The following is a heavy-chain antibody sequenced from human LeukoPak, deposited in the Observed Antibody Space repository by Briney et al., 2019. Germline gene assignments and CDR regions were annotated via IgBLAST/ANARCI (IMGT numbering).Heavy chain of an antibody. CDR3: TRVNTYYDVDGWFDP. J-gene: IGHJ5*02. CDR2: ISYDSYNK. V-gene: IGHV3-30-3*01. Sequence: GGSLRLSCAASGFTFGSYSMHWVRQAPGRGLEWVAVISYDSYNKWFAESVKGRFTISRDNSKNTLYLHMNSLRVEDTAVYHCTRVNTYYDVDGWFDPWGQGTLVTVSS. D-gene: IGHD3-16*01. CDR1: GFTFGSYS.